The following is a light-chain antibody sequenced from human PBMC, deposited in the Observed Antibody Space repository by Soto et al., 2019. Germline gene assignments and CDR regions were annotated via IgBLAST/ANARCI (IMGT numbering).Light chain of an antibody. CDR1: ISDVDGYNY. CDR3: CSYTSSDTLVV. CDR2: DIS. Sequence: QSALTQPASVSGSPGQSITISCTGTISDVDGYNYVSWYQQHPGKAPKLMIYDISNRPSGVSNRFSGSKSGDTASLTISGLQAEDEADYYCCSYTSSDTLVVFGGGTKLTVL. J-gene: IGLJ2*01. V-gene: IGLV2-14*01.